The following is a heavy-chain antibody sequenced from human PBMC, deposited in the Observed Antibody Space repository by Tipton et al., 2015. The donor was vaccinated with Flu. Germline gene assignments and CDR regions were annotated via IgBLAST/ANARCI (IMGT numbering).Heavy chain of an antibody. CDR2: ISSSGSTI. CDR3: ARAAAGWYYFDY. V-gene: IGHV3-48*03. D-gene: IGHD6-13*01. CDR1: GFTFSSYE. Sequence: SLRLSCAASGFTFSSYEMNWVRQAPGKGLEWVSYISSSGSTIYYADSVKGRFTISRDNAENSLYLQMNSLRAEDTALYYCARAAAGWYYFDYWGQGTLVTVSS. J-gene: IGHJ4*02.